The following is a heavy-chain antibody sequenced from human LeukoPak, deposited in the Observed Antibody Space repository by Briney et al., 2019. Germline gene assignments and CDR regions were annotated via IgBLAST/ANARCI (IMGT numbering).Heavy chain of an antibody. CDR1: GGTFSSYA. CDR2: IIPIFGTS. CDR3: AFEGYNYGYN. J-gene: IGHJ4*02. Sequence: SVKVSCKASGGTFSSYAINWVRQAPGQGREWMGGIIPIFGTSNYAHKFQGRVTIPADESTSTVYMALSSLRSDDTAIYYCAFEGYNYGYNWGQGTLVTVSS. V-gene: IGHV1-69*13. D-gene: IGHD5-18*01.